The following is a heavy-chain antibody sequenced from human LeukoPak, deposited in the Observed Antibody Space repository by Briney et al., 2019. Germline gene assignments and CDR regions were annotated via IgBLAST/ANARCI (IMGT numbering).Heavy chain of an antibody. J-gene: IGHJ6*03. CDR1: GGSFSGYY. CDR2: INHSGST. CDR3: ARVTTAVYYYYYYMDV. V-gene: IGHV4-34*01. Sequence: SGTLSLTCAVYGGSFSGYYWSWIRQPPGKGLEWIGEINHSGSTDYNPSLKSRVTISVDTSKNQFSLKLSSVTAADTAVYYCARVTTAVYYYYYYMDVWGKGTTVTVSS. D-gene: IGHD4-11*01.